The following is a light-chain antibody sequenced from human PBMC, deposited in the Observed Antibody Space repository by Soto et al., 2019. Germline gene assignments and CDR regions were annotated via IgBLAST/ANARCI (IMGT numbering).Light chain of an antibody. J-gene: IGKJ4*01. V-gene: IGKV3-11*01. CDR3: QQGSVWLT. CDR2: GAS. CDR1: QSVSSY. Sequence: EILFTQSPPPPSFSPRDRAPPSCRASQSVSSYLAWYQHKPGQAPRLLIYGASNRASGVPARFSGSGSGTDFTLTISSLEPEDFAVYYCQQGSVWLTFGGGTKVDIK.